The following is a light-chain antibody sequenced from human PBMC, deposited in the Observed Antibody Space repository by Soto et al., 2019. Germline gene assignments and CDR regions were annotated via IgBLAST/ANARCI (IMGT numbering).Light chain of an antibody. CDR1: SSDVGGYNY. J-gene: IGLJ2*01. Sequence: QSALTQPASVSGSPGQSITISCTGTSSDVGGYNYVSWYQQHPGKAPKLIIYEVSNRPSGVSNRFSGSKSGNTASLTISGLQAEDEADYHCSSYSIISTPLFGGGTKVTVL. CDR3: SSYSIISTPL. CDR2: EVS. V-gene: IGLV2-14*01.